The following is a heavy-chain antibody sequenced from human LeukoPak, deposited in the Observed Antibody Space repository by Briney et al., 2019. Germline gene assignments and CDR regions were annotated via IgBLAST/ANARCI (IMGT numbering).Heavy chain of an antibody. J-gene: IGHJ4*02. CDR3: ARLVRDGYNFQFGY. Sequence: GGSLRLSCAASGFTFSSYEMNWVRQAPGEGLEWVSYISSSGSTIYYADSVKGRFTISRDNAKNSLYLQMNSLRAEDTAVYYCARLVRDGYNFQFGYWGQGTLVTVSS. V-gene: IGHV3-48*03. CDR1: GFTFSSYE. CDR2: ISSSGSTI. D-gene: IGHD5-24*01.